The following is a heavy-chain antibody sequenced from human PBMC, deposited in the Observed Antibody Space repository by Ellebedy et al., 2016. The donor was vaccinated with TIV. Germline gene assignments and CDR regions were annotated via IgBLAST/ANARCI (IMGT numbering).Heavy chain of an antibody. J-gene: IGHJ4*02. CDR3: ARASTSGWYILDY. CDR2: IWYDGRNG. V-gene: IGHV3-33*01. CDR1: GFTFSTYG. D-gene: IGHD6-19*01. Sequence: PGGSLRLSCAASGFTFSTYGMHWVRQAPGKGLEWVAVIWYDGRNGYYADFVKGRFTISRDNSKNTLYLQMNSMRAEDTAVYYCARASTSGWYILDYWGQGTLVTVSS.